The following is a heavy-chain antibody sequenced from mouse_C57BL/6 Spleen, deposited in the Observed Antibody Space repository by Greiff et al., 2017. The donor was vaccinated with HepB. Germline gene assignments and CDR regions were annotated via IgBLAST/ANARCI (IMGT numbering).Heavy chain of an antibody. Sequence: EVKLMESGGGLVKPGGSLTLSCAASGFTFSDYGMHWVRRAPEKGLVWIAYISSGSSTIYYAATVKGRFTISSDNAKNTLFLQMTSLRSEDTAMYYCARGGYDAAWFAYWGQGTLVTVSA. V-gene: IGHV5-17*01. CDR1: GFTFSDYG. CDR3: ARGGYDAAWFAY. J-gene: IGHJ3*01. CDR2: ISSGSSTI. D-gene: IGHD2-2*01.